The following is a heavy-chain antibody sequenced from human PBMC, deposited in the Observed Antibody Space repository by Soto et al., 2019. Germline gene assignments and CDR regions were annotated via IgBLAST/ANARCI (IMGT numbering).Heavy chain of an antibody. CDR2: ISYDGSNK. D-gene: IGHD2-15*01. V-gene: IGHV3-30*03. CDR1: GFPFSSYG. Sequence: QVQLVESGGGVVQPGRSLRLSCAASGFPFSSYGMHWVRQAPGKGLEWVAHISYDGSNKHYTDSVKGRFTISRDNSKNLLYLQTSSLRADDTAVYYCVGGQYYFDYCGQGTRVSVSS. J-gene: IGHJ4*02. CDR3: VGGQYYFDY.